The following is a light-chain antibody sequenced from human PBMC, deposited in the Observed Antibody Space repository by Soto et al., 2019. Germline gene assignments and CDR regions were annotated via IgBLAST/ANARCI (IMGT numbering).Light chain of an antibody. CDR2: DVS. CDR1: NSDVGSYNY. Sequence: SALTQPASVSGSPGQSITISCTGTNSDVGSYNYVSWYQQHPGKAPKLMIYDVSNRPSGVSNRFSGSKSGNTASLTISGLQAEDEADYYCSSYRSRTMVVFGGGTKLTVL. J-gene: IGLJ2*01. CDR3: SSYRSRTMVV. V-gene: IGLV2-14*01.